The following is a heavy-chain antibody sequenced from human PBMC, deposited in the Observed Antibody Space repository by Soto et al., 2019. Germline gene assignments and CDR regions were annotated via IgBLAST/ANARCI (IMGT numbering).Heavy chain of an antibody. CDR2: IYDTGISGYTPST. V-gene: IGHV4-59*01. CDR1: GGSITSSY. J-gene: IGHJ6*02. Sequence: SETLSLTCTVSGGSITSSYWSWIRRPPGKGLEWIAYIYDTGISGYTPSTSYNPSLKSRVTTSVDTSKSQFSLKLTSVTAADTAVYYCARGEDAFFYYGLDVWGQGITVTVSS. CDR3: ARGEDAFFYYGLDV.